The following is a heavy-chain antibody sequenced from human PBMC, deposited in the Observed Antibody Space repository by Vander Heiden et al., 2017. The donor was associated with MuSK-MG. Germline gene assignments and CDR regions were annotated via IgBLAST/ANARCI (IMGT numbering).Heavy chain of an antibody. CDR3: ARATVNYSPLEA. Sequence: LVESGGGLVQPGGSLRLSCAASGFLFRTPGMNWVRQSPGKGLEWVSSISINGIYMSCGDSVKGRFTITRDDAKNAVYLHMSSLRVDDTGVYYCARATVNYSPLEAWGKGTLITGSS. CDR2: ISINGIYM. J-gene: IGHJ5*02. CDR1: GFLFRTPG. D-gene: IGHD1-7*01. V-gene: IGHV3-21*02.